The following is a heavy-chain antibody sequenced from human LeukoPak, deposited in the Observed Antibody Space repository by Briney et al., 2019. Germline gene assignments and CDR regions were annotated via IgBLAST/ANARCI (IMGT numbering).Heavy chain of an antibody. D-gene: IGHD2-2*01. V-gene: IGHV4-31*03. Sequence: PSETLSLTCTVSGGSISSGGYYWSWLRQHPGKGLEWIGYIYYSGSTYYNPSLKSRVTISVDTSKNQFSLKLSSVTAADTAVYYCARLGCSSTSCSLLDYWGQGTLVTVSS. CDR3: ARLGCSSTSCSLLDY. J-gene: IGHJ4*02. CDR1: GGSISSGGYY. CDR2: IYYSGST.